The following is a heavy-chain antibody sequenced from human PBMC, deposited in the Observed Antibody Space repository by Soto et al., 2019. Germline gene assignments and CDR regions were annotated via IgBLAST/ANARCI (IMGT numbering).Heavy chain of an antibody. CDR1: GFTFSSYS. Sequence: GGSLRLSCAASGFTFSSYSMNWVRQAPGKGLEWVSYISSSSSTIYYADSVKGRFTISRDNAKNSLYLQMNSLRAEDTAVYYCARDNWDYDYIWGSYRYTLYFDYWGQGTLVTVSS. J-gene: IGHJ4*02. CDR2: ISSSSSTI. D-gene: IGHD3-16*02. V-gene: IGHV3-48*01. CDR3: ARDNWDYDYIWGSYRYTLYFDY.